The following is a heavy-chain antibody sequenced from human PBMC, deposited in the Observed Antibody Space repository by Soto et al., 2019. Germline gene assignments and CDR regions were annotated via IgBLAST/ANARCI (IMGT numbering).Heavy chain of an antibody. J-gene: IGHJ4*02. D-gene: IGHD5-12*01. Sequence: QVQLQESGPGLVKPSETLSLTCTVSGGSVSSGSYYWSWIRQPRGKGLEWIGYIYYSGSTNYNPSLKSRVTISVDTSKNQFSLKLSSVTAADTAVYYCSIDTGYSGYGDWGQGTLVTVTS. CDR1: GGSVSSGSYY. CDR3: SIDTGYSGYGD. V-gene: IGHV4-61*01. CDR2: IYYSGST.